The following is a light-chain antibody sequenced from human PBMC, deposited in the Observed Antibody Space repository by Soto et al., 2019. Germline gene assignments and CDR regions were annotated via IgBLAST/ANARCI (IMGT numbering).Light chain of an antibody. CDR2: DAS. Sequence: EIVLTQSPATLSFSPGERATLSCRASQSVSSYLAWYQQKLGQAPRLLIYDASNRATGVPARFSGSGTGTDFTLTISSLEPEDFAVYYCQQCSSWPLTFGGGTKVEIK. J-gene: IGKJ4*01. CDR1: QSVSSY. V-gene: IGKV3-11*01. CDR3: QQCSSWPLT.